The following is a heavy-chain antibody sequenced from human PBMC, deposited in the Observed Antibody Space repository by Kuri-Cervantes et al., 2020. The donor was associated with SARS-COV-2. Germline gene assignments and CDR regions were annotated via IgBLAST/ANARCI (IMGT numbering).Heavy chain of an antibody. CDR1: GYTFTGYD. CDR2: FGPEDGET. V-gene: IGHV1-24*01. D-gene: IGHD3-10*01. J-gene: IGHJ4*02. Sequence: ASVNVSFKASGYTFTGYDINWVRQATGQGLEWMGGFGPEDGETIYAQKFQGRVTMTEDTSTDTAYMELSSLRSEDTAVYYCETRIVRLRPFAYWGQGTLVTVSS. CDR3: ETRIVRLRPFAY.